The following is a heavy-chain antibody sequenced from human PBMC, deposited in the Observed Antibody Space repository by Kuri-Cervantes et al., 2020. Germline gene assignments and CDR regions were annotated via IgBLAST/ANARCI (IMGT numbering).Heavy chain of an antibody. Sequence: GSLRLSCTVSGGSIGSYYWNWFRQPPGKGLEWIGYIYYSGSSNYNPSLNDRVTMSVDTSKNQFSLKLSSVTAADTAIYYCAGKIVAPQRYFDLWGRGTLVTVSS. D-gene: IGHD2/OR15-2a*01. CDR2: IYYSGSS. V-gene: IGHV4-59*01. CDR3: AGKIVAPQRYFDL. CDR1: GGSIGSYY. J-gene: IGHJ2*01.